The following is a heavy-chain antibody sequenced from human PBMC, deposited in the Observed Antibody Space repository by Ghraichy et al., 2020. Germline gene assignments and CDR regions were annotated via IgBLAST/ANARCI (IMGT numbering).Heavy chain of an antibody. V-gene: IGHV3-7*01. CDR2: IKKDGSEK. CDR1: GFTFSAYW. J-gene: IGHJ2*01. D-gene: IGHD3-16*01. CDR3: ARDKGGGWYFDL. Sequence: LSLTCAASGFTFSAYWMSWVRQAPGKGLEWVANIKKDGSEKYYVDSVKGRFTISRDNAKNSVYLQMSSLRAEDTAVYYCARDKGGGWYFDLWGLAPWSLSPQ.